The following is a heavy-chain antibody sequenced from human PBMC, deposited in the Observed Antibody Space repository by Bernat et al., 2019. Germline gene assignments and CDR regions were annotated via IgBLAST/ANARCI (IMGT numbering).Heavy chain of an antibody. CDR2: IKQDGSEQ. CDR3: ARDLGLYDFWSGDYYYMDV. D-gene: IGHD3-3*01. V-gene: IGHV3-7*04. J-gene: IGHJ6*03. CDR1: GFTFSTYW. Sequence: EVQLVESGGGLVQPGGSLRLSCAASGFTFSTYWMSWVRQAPGKGLEWVANIKQDGSEQYYVASVKGRFTISRDNAKNSLNLQMNSLGAEDTAVYYCARDLGLYDFWSGDYYYMDVWGKGTTVTVSS.